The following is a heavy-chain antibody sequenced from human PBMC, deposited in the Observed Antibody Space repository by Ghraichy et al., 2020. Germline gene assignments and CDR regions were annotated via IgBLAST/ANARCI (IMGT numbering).Heavy chain of an antibody. J-gene: IGHJ4*02. Sequence: SETLSLTCAVYGGSFSGYYWSWIRQPPGKGLEWIGEINHSGSTNYNPSLKSRVTISVDTSKNQFSLKLSSVTAADTAVYYCARGRIPKSYGSGSYYPYWGQGTLVTVSS. D-gene: IGHD3-10*01. CDR2: INHSGST. V-gene: IGHV4-34*01. CDR3: ARGRIPKSYGSGSYYPY. CDR1: GGSFSGYY.